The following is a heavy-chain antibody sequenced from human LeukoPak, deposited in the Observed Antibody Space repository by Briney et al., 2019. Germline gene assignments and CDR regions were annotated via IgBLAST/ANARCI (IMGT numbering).Heavy chain of an antibody. Sequence: PGGSLRLSCAASGFTFSSYAMHWVRQAPGKGLEWVAVISYDGSNKYYADSVKGRFTISRDDSKNTLYLQMNSLRAEDTAVYYCAKPEGYCSSTSCPPEYYFDYWGQGTLVTVSS. J-gene: IGHJ4*02. CDR1: GFTFSSYA. V-gene: IGHV3-30*04. CDR3: AKPEGYCSSTSCPPEYYFDY. D-gene: IGHD2-2*01. CDR2: ISYDGSNK.